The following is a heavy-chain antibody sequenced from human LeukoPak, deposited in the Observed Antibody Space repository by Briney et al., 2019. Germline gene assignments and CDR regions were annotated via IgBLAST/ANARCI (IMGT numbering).Heavy chain of an antibody. Sequence: GTSVKVSCKASGFTFTSSAMQWVRQARGQRLEWIGWIVVGSGKTNYAQQFQERVTIATDMSTSTAYMELSSLRSEDTAVYYCAALGDYDSSGYYLVDYWGQGTLVTVSS. D-gene: IGHD3-22*01. J-gene: IGHJ4*02. CDR2: IVVGSGKT. CDR1: GFTFTSSA. CDR3: AALGDYDSSGYYLVDY. V-gene: IGHV1-58*02.